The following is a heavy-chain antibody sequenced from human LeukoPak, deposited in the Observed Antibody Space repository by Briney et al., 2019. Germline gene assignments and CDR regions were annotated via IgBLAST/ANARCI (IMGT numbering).Heavy chain of an antibody. CDR1: GFTFSSYS. CDR3: ARGGIDLYFDY. V-gene: IGHV3-21*01. D-gene: IGHD6-13*01. J-gene: IGHJ4*02. Sequence: GGSLRVSCAASGFTFSSYSMNWVRQAPGKGLEWVSSISSSSSYIYYADSVKGRFTISRDNAKNSLYLQMNSLRAEDTAVYYCARGGIDLYFDYWGQGTLVTVSS. CDR2: ISSSSSYI.